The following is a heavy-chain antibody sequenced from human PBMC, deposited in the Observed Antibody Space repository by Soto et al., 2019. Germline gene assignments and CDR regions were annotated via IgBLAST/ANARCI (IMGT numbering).Heavy chain of an antibody. CDR1: GYTFTSYA. CDR2: INAGNGNT. Sequence: GASVKVSCKASGYTFTSYAMHWVRQAPGQRLEWMGWINAGNGNTKYSQKFQGRVTITRDTSASTAYMELSSLRSEDTAVYYCARRGKYYYDSSGYYPFSYYYGMDVWGQGTTVTVSS. CDR3: ARRGKYYYDSSGYYPFSYYYGMDV. J-gene: IGHJ6*02. V-gene: IGHV1-3*01. D-gene: IGHD3-22*01.